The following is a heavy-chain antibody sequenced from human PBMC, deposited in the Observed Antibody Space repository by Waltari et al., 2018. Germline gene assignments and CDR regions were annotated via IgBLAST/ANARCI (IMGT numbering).Heavy chain of an antibody. Sequence: EVQLVESGGVVVQPGGSLRLSCAASGFTFDDYTMHWVRQAPGKGLEWVSLISGYGGSTYYADSVKCRFTISRDNSKNSLYLQMNSLRTEDTALYYCAKDNGYSSSSLRDYYYYYMDVWGKGTTVTVSS. V-gene: IGHV3-43*01. CDR3: AKDNGYSSSSLRDYYYYYMDV. D-gene: IGHD6-6*01. J-gene: IGHJ6*03. CDR1: GFTFDDYT. CDR2: ISGYGGST.